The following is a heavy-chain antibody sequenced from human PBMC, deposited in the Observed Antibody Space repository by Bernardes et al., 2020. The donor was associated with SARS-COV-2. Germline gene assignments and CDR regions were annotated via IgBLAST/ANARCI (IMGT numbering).Heavy chain of an antibody. J-gene: IGHJ4*02. Sequence: GGSLRLSCAASGFTVGVNYMTWVRQPPGKGLEWISVIFSGGDAFYAESVKGRFTISRDNSKNTLYLQMNSLKTEDTAVYYCTTDLHDYGDLDYWGQGTLVTVSS. CDR3: TTDLHDYGDLDY. V-gene: IGHV3-66*01. CDR1: GFTVGVNY. D-gene: IGHD4-17*01. CDR2: IFSGGDA.